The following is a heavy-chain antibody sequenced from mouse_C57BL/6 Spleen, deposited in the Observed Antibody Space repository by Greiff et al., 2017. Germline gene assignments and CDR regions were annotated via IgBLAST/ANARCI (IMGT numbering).Heavy chain of an antibody. CDR2: IYPRSGNT. D-gene: IGHD2-1*01. V-gene: IGHV1-81*01. J-gene: IGHJ3*01. CDR3: AREGGNFPWFAY. Sequence: QVQLQQSGAELARPGASVKLSCKASGSTFTSYGISWVKQRTGQGLEWIGEIYPRSGNTYYNEKFKGKATLTADKSSSTAYMELRSLTSEDSAVYFCAREGGNFPWFAYWGQGTLVTVSA. CDR1: GSTFTSYG.